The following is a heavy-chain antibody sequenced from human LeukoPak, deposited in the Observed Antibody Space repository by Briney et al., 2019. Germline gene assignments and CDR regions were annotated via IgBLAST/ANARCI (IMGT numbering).Heavy chain of an antibody. CDR3: ARFSAGYDILTGYSHPGAYMDV. J-gene: IGHJ6*03. CDR2: IYYSGST. D-gene: IGHD3-9*01. V-gene: IGHV4-39*01. CDR1: GGSISSSSYY. Sequence: SETLSLTCTVSGGSISSSSYYWGWIRQPPGKGLEWIGSIYYSGSTYYNPSLKSRVTISVDTSKNQFSLKLSSVTAADTAVYYCARFSAGYDILTGYSHPGAYMDVWGKGTTVTISS.